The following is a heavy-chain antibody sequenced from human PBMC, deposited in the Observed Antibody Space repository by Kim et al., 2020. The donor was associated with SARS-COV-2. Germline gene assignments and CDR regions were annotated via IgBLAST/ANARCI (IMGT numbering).Heavy chain of an antibody. V-gene: IGHV3-9*01. CDR1: GFTFDDYA. CDR2: ISWNSGSI. CDR3: ATYGGGATSH. D-gene: IGHD3-16*01. J-gene: IGHJ4*02. Sequence: GGSLRLSCAASGFTFDDYAMHWVRQAPGKGLEWVSGISWNSGSIGYADSVKGQFTISRDNAKNSLYLQINRLRAEDTALYYCATYGGGATSHWGQGALVTV.